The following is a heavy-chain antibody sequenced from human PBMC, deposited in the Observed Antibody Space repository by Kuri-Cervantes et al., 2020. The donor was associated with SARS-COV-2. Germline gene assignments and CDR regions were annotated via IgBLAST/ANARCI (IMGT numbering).Heavy chain of an antibody. V-gene: IGHV3-30*03. CDR1: GFTFSSYS. CDR2: ISYDGSNK. D-gene: IGHD1-26*01. J-gene: IGHJ4*02. CDR3: ARAFLRGGSDY. Sequence: GGSLRLSCAAPGFTFSSYSMNWVRQALGKGLEWVAVISYDGSNKYYADSVKGRFTTSRDNSKNTLYLQMNSLRAEDTAVYYCARAFLRGGSDYWGQGTLVTVSS.